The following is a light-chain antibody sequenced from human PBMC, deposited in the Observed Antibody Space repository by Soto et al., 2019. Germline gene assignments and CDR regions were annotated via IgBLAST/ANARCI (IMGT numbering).Light chain of an antibody. J-gene: IGKJ2*01. Sequence: AIQMTQSPSSLSASVGDRVTITCRASQGIRNDLGWYQQKPGKAPKLLIYAASSLETGVPSRFIGSGSGTDFTLTISSLQPEDFATYYCLQDYIYTPTFGQGTKLEIK. CDR1: QGIRND. CDR3: LQDYIYTPT. CDR2: AAS. V-gene: IGKV1-6*01.